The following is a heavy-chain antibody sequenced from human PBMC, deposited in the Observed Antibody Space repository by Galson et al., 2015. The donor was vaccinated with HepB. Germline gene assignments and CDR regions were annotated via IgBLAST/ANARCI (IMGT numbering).Heavy chain of an antibody. D-gene: IGHD6-25*01. Sequence: SVKVSCKASGGTFSNYTLNWVRQAPGQGLEWMGRIIPVLGIALSAQKFQGRVTFTAERSTNTTYMELSSLRSEDTAVYYCARAARRVAIDYWGQGTLVTVSS. CDR3: ARAARRVAIDY. V-gene: IGHV1-69*02. CDR2: IIPVLGIA. J-gene: IGHJ4*02. CDR1: GGTFSNYT.